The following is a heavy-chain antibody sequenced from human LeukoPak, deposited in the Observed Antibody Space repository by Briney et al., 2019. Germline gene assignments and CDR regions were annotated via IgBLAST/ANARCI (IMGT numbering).Heavy chain of an antibody. CDR3: ARLWFGESHPDDY. D-gene: IGHD3-10*01. Sequence: KPSQTLSLTCTVSGGSISSGDYYWSWIRQPPGKGLEWIGYIYYSGSTYYNPSLKSRVTISVDTSKNQFSLKLSSVTAADTAVYYCARLWFGESHPDDYWGQGTLVTVSS. J-gene: IGHJ4*02. V-gene: IGHV4-30-4*01. CDR2: IYYSGST. CDR1: GGSISSGDYY.